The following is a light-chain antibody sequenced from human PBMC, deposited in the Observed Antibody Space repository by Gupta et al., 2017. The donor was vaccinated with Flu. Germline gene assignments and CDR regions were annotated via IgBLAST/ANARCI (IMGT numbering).Light chain of an antibody. CDR3: MQALHTPLT. CDR1: QSLLHVNGYNY. V-gene: IGKV2-28*01. Sequence: EIVMTQSPLSLPVIPGEPASISCRSSQSLLHVNGYNYVDWYLRKPGQSPQLLIYMGSTRASGVPDRFSGSGSGTDFTLKISRVEAEDVGLYYCMQALHTPLTFGGGTKVEIK. J-gene: IGKJ4*01. CDR2: MGS.